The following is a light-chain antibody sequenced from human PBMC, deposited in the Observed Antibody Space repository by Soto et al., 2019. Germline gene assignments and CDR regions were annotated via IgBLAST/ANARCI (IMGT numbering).Light chain of an antibody. J-gene: IGKJ4*01. V-gene: IGKV3-15*01. CDR2: ATS. CDR3: QQYGDWPLT. CDR1: QSVGNN. Sequence: EIVLTQSPATLSVSPGERATRSCRARQSVGNNLAWYQQKPGQAPRPRIFATSTRATGVPARFGGSGSGTAFTLTISSLQSEDFAVYYCQQYGDWPLTFGGGAKVEIE.